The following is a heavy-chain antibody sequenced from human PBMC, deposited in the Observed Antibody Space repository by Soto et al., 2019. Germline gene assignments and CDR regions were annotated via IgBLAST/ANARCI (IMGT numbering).Heavy chain of an antibody. CDR3: ARDNILGILYGGMDV. CDR2: IYYSGST. CDR1: GGSISSYY. D-gene: IGHD3-3*01. V-gene: IGHV4-59*12. Sequence: SETLSLTCTVSGGSISSYYWSWIRQPPGKGLEWIGYIYYSGSTNYNPSLKSRVTISVDTSKNQFSLKLSSVTAADTAVYYCARDNILGILYGGMDVWGQGTTVTVSS. J-gene: IGHJ6*02.